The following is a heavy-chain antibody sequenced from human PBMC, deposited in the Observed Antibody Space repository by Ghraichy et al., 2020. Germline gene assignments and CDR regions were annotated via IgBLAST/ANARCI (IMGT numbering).Heavy chain of an antibody. CDR2: ISGSGGST. V-gene: IGHV3-23*01. J-gene: IGHJ4*02. CDR3: AKVGRIVVVPAAIPY. CDR1: GFTFSSYA. D-gene: IGHD2-2*02. Sequence: GGSLRLSCAASGFTFSSYAMSWVRQAPGKGLEWVSAISGSGGSTYYADSVKGRFTISRDNSKNTLYLQMNSLRAEDTAVYYCAKVGRIVVVPAAIPYWGQGTLVTVSS.